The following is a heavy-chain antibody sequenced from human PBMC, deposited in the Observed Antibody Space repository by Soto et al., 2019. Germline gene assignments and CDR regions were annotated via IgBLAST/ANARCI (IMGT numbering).Heavy chain of an antibody. CDR2: IFSNDEK. Sequence: TLEESGPVLVKPTETLTLTCTVSGFSLSNARMGVTWIRQPPGKALEWLAHIFSNDEKSYSTSLRSRLTISKDTSNSQVVLTMTNTDPVDTATYYCERILYDFWSGYQNIFYYYFLDVWGKGTTVTVSS. CDR1: GFSLSNARMG. V-gene: IGHV2-26*01. D-gene: IGHD3-3*01. CDR3: ERILYDFWSGYQNIFYYYFLDV. J-gene: IGHJ6*03.